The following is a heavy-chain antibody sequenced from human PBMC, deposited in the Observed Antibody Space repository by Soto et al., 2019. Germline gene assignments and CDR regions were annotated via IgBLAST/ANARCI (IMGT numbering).Heavy chain of an antibody. J-gene: IGHJ6*02. CDR2: INPNSGGT. CDR3: AREPVIAVAGTLLGMDV. Sequence: ASVKVSCKASGYTFTGYYMHWVRQAPGQGLEWMGWINPNSGGTNYAQKFQGWVTMTSDTSISTAYMELSRLRSDDTAVYYCAREPVIAVAGTLLGMDVWGQGTTVTVSS. V-gene: IGHV1-2*04. CDR1: GYTFTGYY. D-gene: IGHD6-19*01.